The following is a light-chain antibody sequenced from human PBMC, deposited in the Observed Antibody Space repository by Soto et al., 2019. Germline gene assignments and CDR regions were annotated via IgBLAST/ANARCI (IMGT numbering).Light chain of an antibody. Sequence: DIQMTQSPSSLSASVGHRITITCLASQSISRYLNWYQHKPGKAPKLLIYAASSLQSGVPSRFSGSGSGTDFSLTISSLKTEDFATYYCQQTYTSTRTFGQGTKVDIK. CDR2: AAS. CDR1: QSISRY. V-gene: IGKV1-39*01. J-gene: IGKJ1*01. CDR3: QQTYTSTRT.